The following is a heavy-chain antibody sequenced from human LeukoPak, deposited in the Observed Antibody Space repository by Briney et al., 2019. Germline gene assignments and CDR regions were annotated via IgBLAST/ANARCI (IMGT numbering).Heavy chain of an antibody. V-gene: IGHV3-23*01. J-gene: IGHJ4*02. CDR3: AKRGVVIRVFLVGFHKEAYYFDS. D-gene: IGHD3-10*01. Sequence: PGGSLRLSCAVSGNTLSHYGMSWVRQAPGKGLEWVAGLSGSGGGTKYADSVHGRYTISRDNPKNTLYLQMNSLRAEDTAVYFCAKRGVVIRVFLVGFHKEAYYFDSWGQGALVTVSS. CDR2: LSGSGGGT. CDR1: GNTLSHYG.